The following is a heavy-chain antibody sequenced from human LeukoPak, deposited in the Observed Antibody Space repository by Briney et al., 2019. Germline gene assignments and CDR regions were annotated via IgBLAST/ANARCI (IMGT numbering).Heavy chain of an antibody. CDR1: GFPFGVFG. J-gene: IGHJ4*02. Sequence: PGGSLRLSCVASGFPFGVFGLTWSGRAQGRGWKGLANIKQDGSKKSYVDSVKGRFTISRDNAKNSLYLQMNSLRAEDTAIYYCTRVGYIDEGIDYWGQGTLVTVSS. CDR3: TRVGYIDEGIDY. V-gene: IGHV3-7*04. D-gene: IGHD5-24*01. CDR2: IKQDGSKK.